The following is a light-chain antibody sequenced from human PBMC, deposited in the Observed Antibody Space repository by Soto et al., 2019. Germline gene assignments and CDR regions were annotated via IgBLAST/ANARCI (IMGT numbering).Light chain of an antibody. CDR2: SAS. V-gene: IGKV3-20*01. Sequence: EVVLTQSPGTLSLSPGERVTLSCRASQSVASSYLAWYQQKPGRAHRLLFYSASSRATGIPVRFSGSGSGTDFTLTISRLEHEDFAVYYYHHFGSLPETFGQGTKVEI. CDR1: QSVASSY. J-gene: IGKJ1*01. CDR3: HHFGSLPET.